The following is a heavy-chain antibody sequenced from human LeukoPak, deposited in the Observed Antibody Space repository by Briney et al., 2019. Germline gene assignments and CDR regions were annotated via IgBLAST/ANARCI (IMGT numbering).Heavy chain of an antibody. V-gene: IGHV1-18*01. J-gene: IGHJ4*02. CDR3: ARENPDYYGDY. Sequence: ASVKVSCKASGYTFTYYGISWVRQAPGQGLEWMGWISTYNDNTNYAQKLQGRVTMTTDTSTSTAYMELRSLRSDDTAVYYCARENPDYYGDYWGQGTLVTVSS. CDR2: ISTYNDNT. D-gene: IGHD3-10*01. CDR1: GYTFTYYG.